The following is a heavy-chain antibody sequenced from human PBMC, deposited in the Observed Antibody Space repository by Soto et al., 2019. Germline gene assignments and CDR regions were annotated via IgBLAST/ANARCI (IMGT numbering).Heavy chain of an antibody. J-gene: IGHJ6*02. D-gene: IGHD4-17*01. CDR3: TSSTVTTWGYYYYGMDV. CDR1: GGSISSYY. CDR2: IYYSGST. Sequence: QVQLQESGPGLVKPSETLSLTCTVSGGSISSYYWSWIRQPPGKGLEWIGYIYYSGSTNYNPSLKSRLTISVDTSKNQFSLKLSSVTAADTAVYYCTSSTVTTWGYYYYGMDVWGQGTTVTVSS. V-gene: IGHV4-59*08.